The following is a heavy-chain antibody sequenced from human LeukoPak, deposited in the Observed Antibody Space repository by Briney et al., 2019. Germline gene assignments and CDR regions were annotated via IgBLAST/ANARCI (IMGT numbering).Heavy chain of an antibody. J-gene: IGHJ4*02. CDR2: IYYNGST. CDR3: ARDRGSSWFHY. Sequence: SETLYLTCTVTGGSISSSSYYWGWIRQPPEKGLEWIGSIYYNGSTYYNPSLKSRVTISVDTSKSQFSLKLSSVTAADTAVYYCARDRGSSWFHYWGQGTLVTVSS. V-gene: IGHV4-39*07. D-gene: IGHD6-13*01. CDR1: GGSISSSSYY.